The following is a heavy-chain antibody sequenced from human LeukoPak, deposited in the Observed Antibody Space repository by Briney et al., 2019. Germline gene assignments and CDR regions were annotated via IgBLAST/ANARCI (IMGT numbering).Heavy chain of an antibody. CDR2: INHSGST. V-gene: IGHV4-34*01. J-gene: IGHJ6*03. CDR3: ARGHLVVVVPAAISPYYYYYMDV. D-gene: IGHD2-2*01. CDR1: GGSFSGYY. Sequence: SETLSLTCAVYGGSFSGYYWSWIRQPPGKGLEWIGEINHSGSTNYNPSLKSRVTISVDTSKNQFSLKLSSVTAADTAVYYCARGHLVVVVPAAISPYYYYYMDVWGKGTTVTVSS.